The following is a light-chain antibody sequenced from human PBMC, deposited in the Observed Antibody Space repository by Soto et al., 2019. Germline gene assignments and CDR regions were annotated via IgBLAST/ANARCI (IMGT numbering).Light chain of an antibody. Sequence: DIQMTQSPSSLSASVGDRVTITCRASQSISSYLNWYQQKPGKAPKLLIYAASSLQSGVPSRFSGSGSGTYFTLTISSLQPEDFATYYCQQSYSTPPTFDQGTKVEIK. J-gene: IGKJ1*01. V-gene: IGKV1-39*01. CDR3: QQSYSTPPT. CDR2: AAS. CDR1: QSISSY.